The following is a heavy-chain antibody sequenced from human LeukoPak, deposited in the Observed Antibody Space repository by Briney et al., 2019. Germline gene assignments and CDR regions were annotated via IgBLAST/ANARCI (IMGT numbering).Heavy chain of an antibody. J-gene: IGHJ5*02. CDR3: AGQRVTVHWFDP. V-gene: IGHV4-59*08. CDR1: GGSISSYY. Sequence: SETLSLTCTVSGGSISSYYWSWIRQPPGKGLEWIGYIYYSGSTNYNPSLKSRVTISVDTSKNQFSLKLSSVTAADTAVYYCAGQRVTVHWFDPWGQGTLVTVSS. CDR2: IYYSGST. D-gene: IGHD2-21*02.